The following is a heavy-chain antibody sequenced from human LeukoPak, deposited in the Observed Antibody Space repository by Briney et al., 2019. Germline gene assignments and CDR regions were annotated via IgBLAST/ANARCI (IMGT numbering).Heavy chain of an antibody. V-gene: IGHV4-59*01. CDR2: IYYSGST. CDR1: GGSISSYY. CDR3: ARIFDSSGYYHGNYFEY. J-gene: IGHJ4*02. Sequence: SETLSLTCTVSGGSISSYYWSWIRQPPGKGLEWIGYIYYSGSTNYNPSLKSRVTISVDTSKDQFSLKLSSVTAADTAVYYCARIFDSSGYYHGNYFEYRGQGTLGTVSS. D-gene: IGHD3-22*01.